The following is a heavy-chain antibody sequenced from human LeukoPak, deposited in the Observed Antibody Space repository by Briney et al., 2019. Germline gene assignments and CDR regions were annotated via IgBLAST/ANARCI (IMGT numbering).Heavy chain of an antibody. J-gene: IGHJ6*02. V-gene: IGHV3-23*01. Sequence: GGSLRLSCAASGFTFSTYAMSWVRQAPGKRLEWVSAISGSDTRTYYADSVKGRFTISRDNSKNTLYLQMNSLSAEDTAVYYCAKIGSGPKYYYGMDVWGQGTTVTVSS. CDR2: ISGSDTRT. CDR3: AKIGSGPKYYYGMDV. D-gene: IGHD2-15*01. CDR1: GFTFSTYA.